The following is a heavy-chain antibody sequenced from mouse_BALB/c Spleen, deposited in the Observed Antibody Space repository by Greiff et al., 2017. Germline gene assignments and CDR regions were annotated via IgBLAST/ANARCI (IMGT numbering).Heavy chain of an antibody. D-gene: IGHD1-1*01. V-gene: IGHV5-6-3*01. Sequence: EVMLVESGGGLVQPGGSLKLSCAASGFTFSSYGMSWVRQTPDKRLELVATINSNGGSTYYPDSVKGRFTISRDNAKNTLYLQMSSLKSEDTAMYYCARVDYGSSGYAMDYWGQGTSVTVSS. J-gene: IGHJ4*01. CDR3: ARVDYGSSGYAMDY. CDR2: INSNGGST. CDR1: GFTFSSYG.